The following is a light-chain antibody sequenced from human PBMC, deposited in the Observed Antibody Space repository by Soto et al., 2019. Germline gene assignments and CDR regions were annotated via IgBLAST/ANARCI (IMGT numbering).Light chain of an antibody. J-gene: IGKJ3*01. V-gene: IGKV1-39*01. Sequence: DIPMTQSPSSLSASVGDRVSITCRASQSIGIYVNWYQQKPGKAPKALIYKSSSLESGVPSRFSGSGSGTEFTLTISSLQPEDSASYYCQESHSPPFTLGPGTKVDIK. CDR1: QSIGIY. CDR2: KSS. CDR3: QESHSPPFT.